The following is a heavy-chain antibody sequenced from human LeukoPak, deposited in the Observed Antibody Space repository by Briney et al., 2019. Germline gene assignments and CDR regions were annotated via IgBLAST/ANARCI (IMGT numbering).Heavy chain of an antibody. D-gene: IGHD2-15*01. CDR2: INPNSGGT. J-gene: IGHJ1*01. Sequence: ASVKVSCKAFGYTFTGYYMHWVRQDPRQGLEWMGWINPNSGGTNYAKKFQGRVTMTRDTSISTAYMELSRLRSDDTAVYYCARGVVVTGNSPIQHWGQGTLVTVSS. CDR3: ARGVVVTGNSPIQH. V-gene: IGHV1-2*02. CDR1: GYTFTGYY.